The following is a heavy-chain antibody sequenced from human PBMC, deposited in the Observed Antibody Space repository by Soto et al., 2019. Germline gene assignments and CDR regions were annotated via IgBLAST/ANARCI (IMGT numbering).Heavy chain of an antibody. CDR1: GYTFTSYA. V-gene: IGHV1-3*01. J-gene: IGHJ4*02. CDR3: ARDEEGSGWYFDY. CDR2: INAGNGNT. D-gene: IGHD6-19*01. Sequence: ASVKVSCKASGYTFTSYAMHWVRQAPGQRLEWMGWINAGNGNTKYSQKFQGRVTITRDTSASTAYMELSSLRSEDTAVYYCARDEEGSGWYFDYWGQGTLVTVSS.